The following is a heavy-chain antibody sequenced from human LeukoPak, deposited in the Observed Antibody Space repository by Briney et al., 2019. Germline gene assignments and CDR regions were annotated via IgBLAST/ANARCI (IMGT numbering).Heavy chain of an antibody. Sequence: SETLSLTCTVSGGSISSSSYYWSWIRQPAGKGLEWIGRIYTSGSTNYNPSLKSRVTISVDTSKNQFSLKLSSVTAADTAVYYCARADIVVVPAAIEEINWFDPWGQGTLVTVSS. CDR3: ARADIVVVPAAIEEINWFDP. J-gene: IGHJ5*02. CDR2: IYTSGST. V-gene: IGHV4-61*02. D-gene: IGHD2-2*02. CDR1: GGSISSSSYY.